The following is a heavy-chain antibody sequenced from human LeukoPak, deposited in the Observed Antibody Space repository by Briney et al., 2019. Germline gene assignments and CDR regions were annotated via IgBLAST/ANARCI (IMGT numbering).Heavy chain of an antibody. Sequence: AGSLRLSHAACGFTFSSYWMHWVRQAPGKGLVWVSRINSDGSSTSYADSVKGRFTISRDNAKNTLYLQMNSLRAEDTAVYYCARSNYQRHHWGQGTLVTVSS. J-gene: IGHJ4*02. CDR1: GFTFSSYW. CDR2: INSDGSST. V-gene: IGHV3-74*01. CDR3: ARSNYQRHH. D-gene: IGHD5-24*01.